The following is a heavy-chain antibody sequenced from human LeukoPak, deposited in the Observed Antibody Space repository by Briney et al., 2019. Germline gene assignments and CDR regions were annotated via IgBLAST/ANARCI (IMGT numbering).Heavy chain of an antibody. J-gene: IGHJ1*01. V-gene: IGHV1-8*03. CDR1: GYTFTSYD. CDR3: AKYTLDCSGGSCYSAEYFQH. D-gene: IGHD2-15*01. Sequence: GASVKISCKASGYTFTSYDINWVRQATGQGLEWMGWMNPNSGNTGYAQKFQGRVTITRNTSISTAYMELSSLRAEDTAVYYCAKYTLDCSGGSCYSAEYFQHWGQGTLVTVSS. CDR2: MNPNSGNT.